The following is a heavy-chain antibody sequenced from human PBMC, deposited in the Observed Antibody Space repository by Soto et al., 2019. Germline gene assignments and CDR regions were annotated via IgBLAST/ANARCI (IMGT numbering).Heavy chain of an antibody. CDR1: GGSISSSSYY. CDR3: ARHLRGRGTPGDYYGMDV. CDR2: IYYSGGT. Sequence: SETLSLTCTVSGGSISSSSYYWGWIRQPPGKWLEWIGSIYYSGGTYYNPSLKSRVTISVDTSKNQFSLKLSSVTAADTAVYYCARHLRGRGTPGDYYGMDVWGQGTTVTVYS. V-gene: IGHV4-39*01. J-gene: IGHJ6*02. D-gene: IGHD3-16*01.